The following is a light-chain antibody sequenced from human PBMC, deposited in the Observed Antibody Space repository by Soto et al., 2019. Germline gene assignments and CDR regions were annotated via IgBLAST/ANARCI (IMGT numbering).Light chain of an antibody. V-gene: IGLV1-47*01. CDR3: VAWDDNLSSRV. CDR1: RSNIGSAI. CDR2: MNS. Sequence: QSVLTQSPSLSGTPGQTVTISCIGSRSNIGSAIVHWYQQLPGTAPKHLIYMNSHRPSGVPDRFSASKSGTSASLVITGLRPEDEADYFCVAWDDNLSSRVFGGGTKLTVL. J-gene: IGLJ3*02.